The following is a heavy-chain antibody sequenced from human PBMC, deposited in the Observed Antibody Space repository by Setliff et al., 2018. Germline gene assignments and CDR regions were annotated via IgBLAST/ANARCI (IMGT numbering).Heavy chain of an antibody. D-gene: IGHD2-2*01. CDR1: GYTFTSYD. CDR2: MNPNSGNT. V-gene: IGHV1-8*02. Sequence: ASVKVSCKASGYTFTSYDINWVRQATGQGLEWMGWMNPNSGNTGYTQKFQGRVTMTRNTSISTAYMELSSLRSEDTAVYYCARGAVPGGVSAFDIWGQGTMVTVSS. CDR3: ARGAVPGGVSAFDI. J-gene: IGHJ3*02.